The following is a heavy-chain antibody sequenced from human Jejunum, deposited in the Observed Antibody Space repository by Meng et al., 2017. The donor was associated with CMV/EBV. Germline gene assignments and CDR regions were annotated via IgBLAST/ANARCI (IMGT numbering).Heavy chain of an antibody. CDR1: GGTFSSYA. J-gene: IGHJ6*02. D-gene: IGHD3-3*01. CDR2: IILIKGKA. V-gene: IGHV1-69*06. CDR3: ARSGSAINGMDV. Sequence: ASGGTFSSYAISWVRHAPGQGLEWMGGIILIKGKANYAQKFQGRVTITADKFTSTAYMEVNSLRSEDTAVYYCARSGSAINGMDVWGQGTTVTVSS.